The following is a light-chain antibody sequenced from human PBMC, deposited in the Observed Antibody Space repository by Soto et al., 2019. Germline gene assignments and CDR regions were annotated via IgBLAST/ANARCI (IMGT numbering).Light chain of an antibody. CDR2: AAS. J-gene: IGKJ1*01. Sequence: EIVMTQSPATLSASPGERATLSCRASRSVSSNLTWYQQKPGQAPSLLIYAASNRETGIPARFSGSGSGTDFTLTISSLEPEDFAVYYCQQRSNWPRTFGQGTKVDIK. CDR1: RSVSSN. V-gene: IGKV3-11*01. CDR3: QQRSNWPRT.